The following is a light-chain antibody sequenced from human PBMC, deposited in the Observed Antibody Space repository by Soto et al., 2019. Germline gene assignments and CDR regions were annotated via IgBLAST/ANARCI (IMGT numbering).Light chain of an antibody. CDR3: QQYNSYTWT. CDR1: QSISTW. CDR2: DAS. Sequence: EIQMTQSPSTLSAAVGDRVTITCRASQSISTWLAWYQQRPGKAPNLLIYDASTVESGVPSRFSGSGSGTEFTLTISSLQPDDFATYYCQQYNSYTWTFGQGTKVDIK. V-gene: IGKV1-5*01. J-gene: IGKJ1*01.